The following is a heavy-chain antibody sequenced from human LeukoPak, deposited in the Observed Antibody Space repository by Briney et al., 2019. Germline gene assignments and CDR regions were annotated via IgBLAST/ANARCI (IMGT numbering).Heavy chain of an antibody. D-gene: IGHD6-13*01. J-gene: IGHJ4*02. CDR2: TYSAGSGGTT. CDR1: GFTATSNY. V-gene: IGHV3-53*01. Sequence: GGSLRLSCAASGFTATSNYTSWVRQAPGKRLEWVSLTYSAGSGGTTYYADSVKGRFTISRDNSKNTLYLQMNSLRAEDTAVYYCASSSWFIFDYWGQGTLVTVSS. CDR3: ASSSWFIFDY.